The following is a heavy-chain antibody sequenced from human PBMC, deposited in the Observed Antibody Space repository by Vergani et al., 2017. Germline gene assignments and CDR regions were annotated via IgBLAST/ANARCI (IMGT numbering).Heavy chain of an antibody. Sequence: DLVESGGGLAQPGGSLRLSCAASGITFWKFGMHWVRQGPGKGLEWVSGISWNSGAVDYADSVRGRFTISRDNAKNSLFLEMNSLRFEDTAVYFCTKGSVYYHDSAGHGYDPYTGFDLWGQGTLVTVSS. CDR3: TKGSVYYHDSAGHGYDPYTGFDL. CDR1: GITFWKFG. J-gene: IGHJ3*01. V-gene: IGHV3-9*01. D-gene: IGHD5-12*01. CDR2: ISWNSGAV.